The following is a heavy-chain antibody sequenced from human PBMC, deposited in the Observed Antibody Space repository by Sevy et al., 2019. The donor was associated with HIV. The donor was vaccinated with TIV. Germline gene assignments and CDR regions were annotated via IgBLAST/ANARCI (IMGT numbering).Heavy chain of an antibody. CDR2: ISDSSNYI. CDR1: GFTFSSYS. D-gene: IGHD2-2*02. CDR3: ARRYCSLTSCYMHDAFDI. V-gene: IGHV3-21*01. Sequence: GGSLRLSCAASGFTFSSYSMNWVRQAPGKGLEWVSSISDSSNYIYYADSVKGRFTISRDNAKNSLYLQMNSLRVEDTAVYYCARRYCSLTSCYMHDAFDIWGQGTMVTVSS. J-gene: IGHJ3*02.